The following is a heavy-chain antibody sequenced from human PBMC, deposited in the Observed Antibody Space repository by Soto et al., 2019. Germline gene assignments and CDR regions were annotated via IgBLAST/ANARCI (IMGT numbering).Heavy chain of an antibody. D-gene: IGHD3-10*01. CDR2: ISYDGTNK. CDR1: GFTFSGYA. Sequence: GGSLRLSCAAPGFTFSGYAMHWVRQAPGKGLEWLTVISYDGTNKYYVDSVKGRFTLSRDNSKNTVYLQMNSLRAEDTAVYYCARSINMMVGAYFDSWGQGTLVTVSS. V-gene: IGHV3-30-3*01. CDR3: ARSINMMVGAYFDS. J-gene: IGHJ4*02.